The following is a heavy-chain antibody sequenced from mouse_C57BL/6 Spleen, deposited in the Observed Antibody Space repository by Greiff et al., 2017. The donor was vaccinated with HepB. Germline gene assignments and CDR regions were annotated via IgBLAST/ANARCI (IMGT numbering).Heavy chain of an antibody. V-gene: IGHV7-3*01. Sequence: EVKVVESGGGLVQPGGSLSLSCAASGFTFTDYYMSWVRQPPGKALEWLGFIRNKANGYTTEYSASVKGRFTISRDNSQSILYLQMNALRAEDSATYYCARWYLLHEAMDYWGQGTSVTVSS. CDR2: IRNKANGYTT. J-gene: IGHJ4*01. D-gene: IGHD5-1*01. CDR3: ARWYLLHEAMDY. CDR1: GFTFTDYY.